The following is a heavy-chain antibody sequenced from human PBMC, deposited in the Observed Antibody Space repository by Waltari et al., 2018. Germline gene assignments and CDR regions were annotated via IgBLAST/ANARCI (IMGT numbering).Heavy chain of an antibody. CDR2: IYSGGST. Sequence: EVQLVESGGGLIQPGGSLRLSCAASGFTVSGKYMIWVRQAPGKGLEWVSVIYSGGSTYYADSVKGRVASSRDTSTNTLYLQMNSLRAEDTAVYYCGSGSAWYGYFDLWGRGTLVTVSS. D-gene: IGHD6-19*01. V-gene: IGHV3-53*01. CDR1: GFTVSGKY. J-gene: IGHJ2*01. CDR3: GSGSAWYGYFDL.